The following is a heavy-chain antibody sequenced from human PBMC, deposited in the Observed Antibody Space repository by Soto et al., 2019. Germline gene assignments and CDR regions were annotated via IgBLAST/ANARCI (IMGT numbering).Heavy chain of an antibody. J-gene: IGHJ6*02. D-gene: IGHD3-22*01. CDR1: GGTFSSYA. Sequence: ASVKVSCKASGGTFSSYAISWVRQAPGQGLEWMGGIIPIFGTANYAQKFQGRVTITADESTSTAYMELSSLRSEDTAVYYCARGGYDSSGPTDYYYYGMDVWG. CDR3: ARGGYDSSGPTDYYYYGMDV. V-gene: IGHV1-69*13. CDR2: IIPIFGTA.